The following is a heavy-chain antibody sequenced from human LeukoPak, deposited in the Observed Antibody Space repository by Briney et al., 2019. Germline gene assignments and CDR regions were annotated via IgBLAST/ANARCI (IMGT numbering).Heavy chain of an antibody. Sequence: GGSLRLSCAASGFTFSSYGMSWVRQAPGKGLEWVSAISGSGGSTYYADSVKGRFTISRDNSKNTLYLQMNSLRAEDTAVYYCAKTGPPLYYYDSSGSYFDYWGQGTLVTVSS. D-gene: IGHD3-22*01. V-gene: IGHV3-23*01. CDR3: AKTGPPLYYYDSSGSYFDY. CDR2: ISGSGGST. J-gene: IGHJ4*02. CDR1: GFTFSSYG.